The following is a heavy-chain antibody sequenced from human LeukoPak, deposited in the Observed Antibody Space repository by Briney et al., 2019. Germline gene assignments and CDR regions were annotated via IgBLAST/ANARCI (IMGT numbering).Heavy chain of an antibody. J-gene: IGHJ4*02. D-gene: IGHD2-2*01. V-gene: IGHV3-23*01. CDR3: ARDTVVVPAAPAGYFDY. CDR1: GFTFSTFG. CDR2: ISGSGGST. Sequence: GGSLRLSCAASGFTFSTFGMSWVRQAPGKGLEWVSAISGSGGSTYYADSVKGRFTISRDNSKNTLYLQMNSLRAEDTAVYYCARDTVVVPAAPAGYFDYWGQGTLVTVSS.